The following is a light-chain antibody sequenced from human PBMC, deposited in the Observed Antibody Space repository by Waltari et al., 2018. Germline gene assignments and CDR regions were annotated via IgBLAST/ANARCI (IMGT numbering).Light chain of an antibody. CDR1: QNIGNY. CDR2: GAS. CDR3: QHHVRLPAT. Sequence: IVLTQSPGTLSLSPGGRATLSCRASQNIGNYLAWYQQKPGQAPRLLIYGASSRAAGIPDRFSGSGSGADFSLTIIRLEPEDFAVYYCQHHVRLPATFGQGTKV. V-gene: IGKV3-20*01. J-gene: IGKJ1*01.